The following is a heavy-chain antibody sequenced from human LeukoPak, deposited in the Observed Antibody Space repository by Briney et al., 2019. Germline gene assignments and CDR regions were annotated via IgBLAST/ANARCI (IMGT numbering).Heavy chain of an antibody. J-gene: IGHJ4*02. Sequence: QPGGSLRLSCAASGFTFSSYEMNWVRQAPGKGLEWVSYISSSGSTIYYADSVKGRFTISRDNAKNSLYLQMNSLRAEDTAVYYCAKSAHYGGNTLFDYWGQGTLVTVSS. CDR3: AKSAHYGGNTLFDY. D-gene: IGHD4-23*01. CDR2: ISSSGSTI. CDR1: GFTFSSYE. V-gene: IGHV3-48*03.